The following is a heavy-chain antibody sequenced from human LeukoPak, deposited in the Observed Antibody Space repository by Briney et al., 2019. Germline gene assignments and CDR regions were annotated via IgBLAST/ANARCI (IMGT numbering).Heavy chain of an antibody. CDR3: ARSYCSGGSCYLYYFDY. J-gene: IGHJ4*02. CDR2: IFYSGGT. CDR1: GGSISSGNYY. Sequence: PSQTLSLTCTVSGGSISSGNYYWSWIRQPPGKGLEWIGYIFYSGGTSYNPSLRSRVTISLDTSKNQFSLKLSSVTATDTAIYFCARSYCSGGSCYLYYFDYWGQGTLVTVSS. D-gene: IGHD2-15*01. V-gene: IGHV4-61*01.